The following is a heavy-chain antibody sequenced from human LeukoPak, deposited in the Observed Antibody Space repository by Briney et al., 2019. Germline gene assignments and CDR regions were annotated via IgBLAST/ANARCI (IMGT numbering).Heavy chain of an antibody. CDR1: GFTFSRYW. CDR3: ARDKLSGATLFDY. V-gene: IGHV3-7*03. Sequence: PGGSLRLSCAASGFTFSRYWMSWVRQAPGKGLEWVANIKQDGGEKYRVNSVKGRFTISRDNAKNSLYLQMNSLRTEDTAVYYCARDKLSGATLFDYWGQGSLVTVSS. J-gene: IGHJ4*02. CDR2: IKQDGGEK.